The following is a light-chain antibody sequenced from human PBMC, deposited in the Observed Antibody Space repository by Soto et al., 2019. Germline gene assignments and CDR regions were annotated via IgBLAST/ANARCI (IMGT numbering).Light chain of an antibody. CDR2: GAS. CDR3: QQYNNWPPGT. V-gene: IGKV3-15*01. Sequence: IVLTQSPGTLSLSPGERATLSCRASQTVSSSSLAWYQQKPGQAPRLLIYGASTRATGIPARFSGSGSGTEFTLTISSLQSEDFAVYYCQQYNNWPPGTFGQGTKVDIK. CDR1: QTVSSS. J-gene: IGKJ1*01.